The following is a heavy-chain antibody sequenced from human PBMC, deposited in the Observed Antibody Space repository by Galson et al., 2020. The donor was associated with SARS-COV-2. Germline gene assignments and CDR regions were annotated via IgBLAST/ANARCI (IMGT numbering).Heavy chain of an antibody. CDR2: ISSSSSHI. V-gene: IGHV3-21*01. D-gene: IGHD3-22*01. J-gene: IGHJ4*02. CDR3: ARDVYDSSGYCYEWGDY. CDR1: GFTFSSYR. Sequence: GESLKISFAASGFTFSSYRMNWVRQAPGKGLEWVSSISSSSSHIYYPDSVKARFTISRDNAKNSLYLQMNSLRAEDTAVYYCARDVYDSSGYCYEWGDYWGQGTLVTVSS.